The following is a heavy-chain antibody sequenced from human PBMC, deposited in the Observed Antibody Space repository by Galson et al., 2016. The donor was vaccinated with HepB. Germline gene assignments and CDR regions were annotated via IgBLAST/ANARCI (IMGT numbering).Heavy chain of an antibody. CDR3: AHILTGYAFDY. CDR2: IYWDDDK. J-gene: IGHJ4*02. Sequence: PALVKPTQTLTLTCTVSGFSLSTTGVGVGWIRQPPGKALEWLALIYWDDDKRYSPSLKNRLTITKDTSKNQVVLTMTNMDPVDTATYYCAHILTGYAFDYWGQGTLVTVAS. CDR1: GFSLSTTGVG. D-gene: IGHD3-9*01. V-gene: IGHV2-5*02.